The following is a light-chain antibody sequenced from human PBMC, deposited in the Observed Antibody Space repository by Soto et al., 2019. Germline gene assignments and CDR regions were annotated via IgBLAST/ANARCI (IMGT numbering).Light chain of an antibody. V-gene: IGKV3-20*01. Sequence: EIVLTQSPGTLSLSPGERATLSCRASQSVTSTYLAWYQQKPGQAPRLLIYGESSRATGIPDRFSGSGSGTDFTLTISRLQPEDIAVYYCQQYGSSAWTFGQGTKVQIK. J-gene: IGKJ1*01. CDR3: QQYGSSAWT. CDR1: QSVTSTY. CDR2: GES.